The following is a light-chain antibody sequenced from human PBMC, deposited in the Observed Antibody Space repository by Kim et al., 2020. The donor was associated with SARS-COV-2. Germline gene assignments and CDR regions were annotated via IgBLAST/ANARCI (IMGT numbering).Light chain of an antibody. Sequence: IQMTQSPSSVSASVGDRVTITCRASQDIRTRLGWYLQKPGKAPKLLIYGASSWQSGVPSRFSGSGSGTDFTLTIARLQAAHSATYYCQQANSFPPWTFGLGSQVDI. CDR3: QQANSFPPWT. V-gene: IGKV1-12*01. J-gene: IGKJ1*01. CDR2: GAS. CDR1: QDIRTR.